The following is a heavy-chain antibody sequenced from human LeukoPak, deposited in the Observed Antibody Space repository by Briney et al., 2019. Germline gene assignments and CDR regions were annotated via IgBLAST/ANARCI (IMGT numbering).Heavy chain of an antibody. V-gene: IGHV3-23*01. D-gene: IGHD6-25*01. CDR1: GFAFSSYA. CDR3: AKDMAAVISYYFDY. Sequence: GGSLRLSCAASGFAFSSYAMSWVRQAPGKGLEWVSAISGGGGSTYYADSVKGRFTISRDNSKNTLYLQMNSLRAEDTAEYYCAKDMAAVISYYFDYWGQGTLVTVSS. J-gene: IGHJ4*02. CDR2: ISGGGGST.